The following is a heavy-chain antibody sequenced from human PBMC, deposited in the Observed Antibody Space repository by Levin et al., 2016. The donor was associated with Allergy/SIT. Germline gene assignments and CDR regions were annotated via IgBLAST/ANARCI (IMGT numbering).Heavy chain of an antibody. D-gene: IGHD3-22*01. CDR2: IWYDGSNK. J-gene: IGHJ6*02. CDR3: ARTAAETGDYYDSSGYPSYYYYYGMDV. V-gene: IGHV3-33*01. CDR1: GFTFSSYG. Sequence: GGSLRLSCAASGFTFSSYGMHWVRQAPGKGLEWVAVIWYDGSNKYYADSVKGRFTISRDNSKNTLYLQMNSLRAEDTAVYYCARTAAETGDYYDSSGYPSYYYYYGMDVWGQGTTVTVSS.